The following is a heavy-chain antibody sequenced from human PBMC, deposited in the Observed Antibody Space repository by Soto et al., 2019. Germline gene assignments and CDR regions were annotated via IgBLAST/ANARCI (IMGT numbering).Heavy chain of an antibody. D-gene: IGHD4-17*01. CDR1: GYTFTGNY. Sequence: ASVKVSCKASGYTFTGNYIHWVRQAPGQGLEWMGWINPNSGGTNYAQKFQGWVTMTRDTSISTAYMELSRLKSDDTAVYYCARASSTVTFFDYWGQETLVTVSS. V-gene: IGHV1-2*04. J-gene: IGHJ4*02. CDR3: ARASSTVTFFDY. CDR2: INPNSGGT.